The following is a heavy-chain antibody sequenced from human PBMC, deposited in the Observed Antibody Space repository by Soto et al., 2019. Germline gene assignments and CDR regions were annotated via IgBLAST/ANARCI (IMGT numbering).Heavy chain of an antibody. D-gene: IGHD6-19*01. CDR1: GFTFSDYY. V-gene: IGHV3-11*01. Sequence: TGGSLRLSCAASGFTFSDYYMSWIRQAPGKGLEWVSYISSSGSTIYYADSVKGRFTISRDNAKNSLYLQMNSLRAEDTALYYCAKDTSENSDGSGWSTNFDYWGQGTLVTVSS. J-gene: IGHJ4*02. CDR3: AKDTSENSDGSGWSTNFDY. CDR2: ISSSGSTI.